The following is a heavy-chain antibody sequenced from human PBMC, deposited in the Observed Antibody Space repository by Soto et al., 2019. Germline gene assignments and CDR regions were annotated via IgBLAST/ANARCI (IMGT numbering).Heavy chain of an antibody. CDR2: SIPIFGTA. CDR1: GGTFSSYA. CDR3: ARSAKSISRSHYGMAC. V-gene: IGHV1-69*01. D-gene: IGHD6-6*01. J-gene: IGHJ6*02. Sequence: QVQLVQSGAEVKKPGSSVKVSCKASGGTFSSYAISWVRQAPVQGLEWMGGSIPIFGTANYAQKFQGRVTITADDSTSTDYMELSSLRSEDTAVYYCARSAKSISRSHYGMACWGQGTTVTESS.